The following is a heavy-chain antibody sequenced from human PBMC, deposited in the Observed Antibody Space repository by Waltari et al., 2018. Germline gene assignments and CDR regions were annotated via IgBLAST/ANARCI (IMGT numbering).Heavy chain of an antibody. J-gene: IGHJ6*02. D-gene: IGHD3-16*01. CDR1: GLTFSRYW. Sequence: EVRLVESGGGLVQPGGSMRLSCAASGLTFSRYWRSWVRQAPGKGLEWVANIKQDGSEKYYVYSVKGRFTISRDNAKNSLYLQMNSLRAEDTAVYYCARDKFGLYYYGMDVWGQGTTVTVSS. CDR2: IKQDGSEK. V-gene: IGHV3-7*01. CDR3: ARDKFGLYYYGMDV.